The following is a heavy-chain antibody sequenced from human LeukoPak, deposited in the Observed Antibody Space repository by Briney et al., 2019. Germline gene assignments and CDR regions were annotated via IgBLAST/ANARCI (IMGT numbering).Heavy chain of an antibody. CDR1: GFTFSNYA. V-gene: IGHV3-30-3*01. CDR2: ISYDGSNK. CDR3: ARVSGSYHDY. D-gene: IGHD1-26*01. Sequence: GRSLRLSCAASGFTFSNYAIHWVRQAPGKGLEWVAVISYDGSNKYYADSVKGRFTISRDNSKNTLYLQMNSLRAEDTAVYYCARVSGSYHDYWGQGTLVTVSS. J-gene: IGHJ4*02.